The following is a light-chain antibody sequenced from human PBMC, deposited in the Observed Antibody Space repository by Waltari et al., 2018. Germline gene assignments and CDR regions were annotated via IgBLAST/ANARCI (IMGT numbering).Light chain of an antibody. CDR1: SSDVGGYTY. CDR2: DVS. CDR3: SSYTSSSTLV. J-gene: IGLJ2*01. V-gene: IGLV2-14*01. Sequence: QSALTQPASVSGSPGQSITISCTGTSSDVGGYTYVSWYQQPPGKAPKLMIYDVSKRPSGVSNRFSGSKSGNTASLTISGLPAEDEADYYCSSYTSSSTLVFGGGTKLTVL.